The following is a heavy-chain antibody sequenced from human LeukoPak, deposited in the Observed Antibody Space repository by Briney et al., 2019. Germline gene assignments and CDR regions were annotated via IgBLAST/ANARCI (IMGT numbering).Heavy chain of an antibody. V-gene: IGHV4-34*01. Sequence: SETLSLTCAVYGGSFSGYYWSWIRQPPGKGLEWIGEINHSGSTSYNPSLKSRVTISVDKSKNQFSLKLSSVTAADTAVYYCAGGSGSFDYWGQGTLVTVSS. J-gene: IGHJ4*02. CDR3: AGGSGSFDY. CDR1: GGSFSGYY. D-gene: IGHD3-10*01. CDR2: INHSGST.